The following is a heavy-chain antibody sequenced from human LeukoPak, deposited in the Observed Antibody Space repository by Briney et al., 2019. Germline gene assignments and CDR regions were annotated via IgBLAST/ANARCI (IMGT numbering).Heavy chain of an antibody. CDR2: ISYDGSNE. V-gene: IGHV3-30*04. Sequence: PGGSLRLSCAASGFTFSSYVMHWVRQAPGKGLEWVAIISYDGSNEYYADSVKGRFTISRDNSKNTLYLQMNSLRAEDTAVYYCAKDPPGTDAFDIWGQGTMVTVSS. J-gene: IGHJ3*02. CDR1: GFTFSSYV. CDR3: AKDPPGTDAFDI. D-gene: IGHD1/OR15-1a*01.